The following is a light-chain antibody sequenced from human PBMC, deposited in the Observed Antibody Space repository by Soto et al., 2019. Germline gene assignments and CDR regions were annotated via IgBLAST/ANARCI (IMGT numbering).Light chain of an antibody. CDR1: QSVSSSY. J-gene: IGKJ1*01. V-gene: IGKV3-20*01. CDR2: GAS. Sequence: EIVLTQSPGTLSLSPGERATLSCRASQSVSSSYLAWYQQKPGQAPRLLIYGASSRATGIPDRFSGSGSGTDFTLTISRLEPEDFVVYYCQQYGSSPTWTFGQGTKVDIK. CDR3: QQYGSSPTWT.